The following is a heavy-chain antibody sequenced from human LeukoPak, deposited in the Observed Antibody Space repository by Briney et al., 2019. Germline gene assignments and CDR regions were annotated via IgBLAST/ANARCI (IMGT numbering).Heavy chain of an antibody. V-gene: IGHV3-30*18. J-gene: IGHJ4*02. D-gene: IGHD6-13*01. Sequence: QPGRSLTLSCAASGFTFRTYNMHWVRQAPGKGLEWVAVVSYDGINKYYGDSVKGRFTISRDNSKNTLYLQMNSLRAEDTAVYYCAKDGRARYDLLYSSSWYYFDYWGQGTLVTVSS. CDR1: GFTFRTYN. CDR2: VSYDGINK. CDR3: AKDGRARYDLLYSSSWYYFDY.